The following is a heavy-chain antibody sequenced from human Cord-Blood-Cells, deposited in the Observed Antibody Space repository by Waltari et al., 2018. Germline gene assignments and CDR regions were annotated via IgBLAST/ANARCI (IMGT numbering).Heavy chain of an antibody. CDR3: ARVRGVVIAIDY. V-gene: IGHV4-34*01. CDR2: INHSGMN. D-gene: IGHD2-21*01. J-gene: IGHJ4*02. CDR1: GGSFSGYY. Sequence: QVQLQQWGAGLLKPSETLSLTCAVYGGSFSGYYWSWIRQPPGKGLEWIGEINHSGMNNFNPSLKSRVTISVDTSKNQFSLKLSAVTAADTAVYYCARVRGVVIAIDYWGQGTLVTVSS.